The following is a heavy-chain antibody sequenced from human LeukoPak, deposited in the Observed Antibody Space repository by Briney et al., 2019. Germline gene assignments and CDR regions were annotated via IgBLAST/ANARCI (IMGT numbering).Heavy chain of an antibody. J-gene: IGHJ5*02. CDR3: ARGRRGYCSSTSCPNWFDP. CDR1: GYTFTSYG. CDR2: ISAYNGNT. D-gene: IGHD2-2*01. Sequence: ASVKVSCKASGYTFTSYGISWVRQAPGQGLEWMGWISAYNGNTNYAQKLQGRVTMTTDTPTSTAYMELRSLRSDDTAVYYCARGRRGYCSSTSCPNWFDPWGQGTLVTVSS. V-gene: IGHV1-18*01.